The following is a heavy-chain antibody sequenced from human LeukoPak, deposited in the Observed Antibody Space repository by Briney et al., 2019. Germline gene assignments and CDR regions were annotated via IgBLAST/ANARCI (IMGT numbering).Heavy chain of an antibody. CDR3: AKGGKWDVTPFDY. CDR2: ISGTTSGT. Sequence: GGSLRLSCAASGFTFSTCAMSWVRQAPGKGLEWVSGISGTTSGTYYADSVKGRFTISRDNSKNTLFLQVDSLRAEDTAVYYCAKGGKWDVTPFDYWGQGTLVTVSS. CDR1: GFTFSTCA. V-gene: IGHV3-23*01. D-gene: IGHD1-26*01. J-gene: IGHJ4*02.